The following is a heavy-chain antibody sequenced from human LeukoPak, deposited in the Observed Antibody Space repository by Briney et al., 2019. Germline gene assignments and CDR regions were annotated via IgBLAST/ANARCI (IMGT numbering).Heavy chain of an antibody. CDR1: GYSFSTYW. Sequence: GESLKISCKGSGYSFSTYWIGWVRQMPGKGLEWMGIIYPSNSDTRYSPSFQGQVTISADKSISTAYLQWSSLKASDTAMYYCARPASSGYYNYWGQGTLVTVSS. D-gene: IGHD3-22*01. CDR2: IYPSNSDT. J-gene: IGHJ4*02. CDR3: ARPASSGYYNY. V-gene: IGHV5-51*01.